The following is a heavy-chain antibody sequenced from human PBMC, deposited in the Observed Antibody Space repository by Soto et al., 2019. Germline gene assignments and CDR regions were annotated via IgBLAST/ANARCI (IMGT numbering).Heavy chain of an antibody. CDR1: GGSVSSNSYS. J-gene: IGHJ5*02. Sequence: SETLSLTCAVSGGSVSSNSYSWGWIRQSPGKGLEWIATIYSTEKTYYHPSLQSRVTITLETSKSQFSLRLTSVTASDTAVYYCARLGAYYQSLDPWGQGTVVTVSP. D-gene: IGHD2-21*01. CDR2: IYSTEKT. V-gene: IGHV4-39*01. CDR3: ARLGAYYQSLDP.